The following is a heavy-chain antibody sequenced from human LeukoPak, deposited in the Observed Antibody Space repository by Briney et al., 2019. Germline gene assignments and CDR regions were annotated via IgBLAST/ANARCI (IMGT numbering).Heavy chain of an antibody. CDR2: FDPGDGET. D-gene: IGHD4-17*01. Sequence: ALVKVSSKVSGYTLTELSMHWVRQAPGKGLEWMGGFDPGDGETIYAQKFQGRVTMTEDTSTDTAYMELSSLRSEDTAVYYCTYLTTVITHEFDPWGQGTLVTVSS. CDR3: TYLTTVITHEFDP. J-gene: IGHJ5*02. CDR1: GYTLTELS. V-gene: IGHV1-24*01.